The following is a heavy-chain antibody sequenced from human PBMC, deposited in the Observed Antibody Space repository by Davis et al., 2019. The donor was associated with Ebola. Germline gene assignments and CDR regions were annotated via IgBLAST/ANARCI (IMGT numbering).Heavy chain of an antibody. J-gene: IGHJ3*02. CDR1: GFTFSSYA. V-gene: IGHV3-30-3*01. Sequence: PGGSLRLSCAASGFTFSSYAMHWVRQAPGKGLEWVAVISYDGSNKYYADSVKGRFTISRDNSKNTLYLQMNSLRAEDTAVYYCARDSLSAGIGAFDIWGQGTMVTVSS. CDR2: ISYDGSNK. D-gene: IGHD6-13*01. CDR3: ARDSLSAGIGAFDI.